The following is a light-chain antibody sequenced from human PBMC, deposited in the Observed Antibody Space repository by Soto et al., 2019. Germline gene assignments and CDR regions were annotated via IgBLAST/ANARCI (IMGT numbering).Light chain of an antibody. V-gene: IGKV1-27*01. CDR1: QGINNF. CDR2: AAS. CDR3: QKYNSPPRT. J-gene: IGKJ1*01. Sequence: DIQMTQSPSSLSASIGDRVTITCRASQGINNFLAWYQQKPGEAPKLLLYAASILRSGVPSRFSGSGSGTDFTLTISSLQPEDVATYYCQKYNSPPRTCGQGTRV.